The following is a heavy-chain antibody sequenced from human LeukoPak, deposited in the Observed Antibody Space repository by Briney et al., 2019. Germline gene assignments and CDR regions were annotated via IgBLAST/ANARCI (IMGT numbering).Heavy chain of an antibody. CDR3: ASGRVATFDY. D-gene: IGHD5-12*01. J-gene: IGHJ4*02. CDR2: IIPIFGTA. CDR1: GGTFSSYA. Sequence: GSSVKVSCKASGGTFSSYATSWVRQAPGQGLEWMGGIIPIFGTANYAQKFQGRVAITTDESTSTAYMELSSLRSEDTAVYYCASGRVATFDYWGQGTLVTVSS. V-gene: IGHV1-69*05.